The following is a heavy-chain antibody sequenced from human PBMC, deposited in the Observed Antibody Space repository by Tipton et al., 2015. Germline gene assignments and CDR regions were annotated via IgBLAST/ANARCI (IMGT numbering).Heavy chain of an antibody. J-gene: IGHJ4*02. Sequence: SLRLSCAASGFTFSRYDMSWVRQAPGKGLVWVSRITADGGGTGYADSVQGRFTISRDNARNTLYLQMNSLRADDTAVYYCARSPQDPAVDYWGQGTLVSVSS. CDR1: GFTFSRYD. CDR3: ARSPQDPAVDY. CDR2: ITADGGGT. V-gene: IGHV3-74*01.